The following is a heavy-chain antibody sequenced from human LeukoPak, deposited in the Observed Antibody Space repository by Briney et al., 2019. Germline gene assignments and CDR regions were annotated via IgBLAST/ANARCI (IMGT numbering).Heavy chain of an antibody. CDR3: ARAGLSGYSYGYVDY. CDR1: GGSISSGSYY. CDR2: IYTSGST. D-gene: IGHD5-18*01. Sequence: SETLSLTCTVSGGSISSGSYYWSWIRQPAGKGLERIGRIYTSGSTNYNPSLKSRVTISVDTSKNQFSLKLSSVTAADTAVYYCARAGLSGYSYGYVDYWGQGTLVTVSS. V-gene: IGHV4-61*02. J-gene: IGHJ4*02.